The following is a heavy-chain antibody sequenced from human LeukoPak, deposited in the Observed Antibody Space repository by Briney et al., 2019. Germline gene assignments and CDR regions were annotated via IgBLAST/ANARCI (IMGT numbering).Heavy chain of an antibody. CDR1: GESFSGFY. CDR3: ARGDGIARAFDI. CDR2: INHSGST. Sequence: PSETLSLTCAVYGESFSGFYWSWIRQPPGKGLEWIGEINHSGSTNYNPSLKSRVTISVDTSKNHFSLKLSSVTAADTAVYYCARGDGIARAFDIWGQGTMVTVSS. D-gene: IGHD6-13*01. V-gene: IGHV4-34*01. J-gene: IGHJ3*02.